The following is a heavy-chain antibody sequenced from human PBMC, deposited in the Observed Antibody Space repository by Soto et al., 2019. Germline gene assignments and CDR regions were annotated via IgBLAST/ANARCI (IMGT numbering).Heavy chain of an antibody. D-gene: IGHD3-9*01. CDR3: ASSNYDILTGYYNPLVYYYGMDV. CDR2: INAGNGNT. J-gene: IGHJ6*02. V-gene: IGHV1-3*01. Sequence: GASVKVSCKASGYTFTSYAMHWVRQAPGQRLEWMGWINAGNGNTKYSQKFQGRVTITRDTSASTAYMELSSLRSEDTAVYYCASSNYDILTGYYNPLVYYYGMDVWGQGTTVTVSS. CDR1: GYTFTSYA.